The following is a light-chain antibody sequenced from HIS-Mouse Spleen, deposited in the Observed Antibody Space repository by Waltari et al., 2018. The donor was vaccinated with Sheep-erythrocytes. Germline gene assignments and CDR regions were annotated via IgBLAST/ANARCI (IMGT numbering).Light chain of an antibody. CDR1: QGISSA. Sequence: AIQLTQSPSSLSASVGARVTITCRASQGISSALAWYQQKPGKAPKILIYDASSLESGVPSRFSGSGSGTDFTLTISSLQPEDFATYYCQQFNSYLYTFGQGTKLEIK. J-gene: IGKJ2*01. CDR2: DAS. CDR3: QQFNSYLYT. V-gene: IGKV1-13*02.